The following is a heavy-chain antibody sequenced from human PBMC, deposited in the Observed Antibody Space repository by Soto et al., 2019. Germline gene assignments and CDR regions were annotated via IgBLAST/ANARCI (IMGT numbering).Heavy chain of an antibody. CDR2: INTNSGGT. J-gene: IGHJ5*02. D-gene: IGHD6-13*01. V-gene: IGHV1-2*02. CDR3: ASCWYSSSLDPSILFDP. CDR1: GYTFTGYY. Sequence: QVQLVQSGAEVKKPGASVKVSCKASGYTFTGYYMHWVRQAPGQGLEWMGWINTNSGGTNYAQKFQGRVTMTRDTSIRTAYMELSRLRSDDTAVYYCASCWYSSSLDPSILFDPWGQGTLVTVSS.